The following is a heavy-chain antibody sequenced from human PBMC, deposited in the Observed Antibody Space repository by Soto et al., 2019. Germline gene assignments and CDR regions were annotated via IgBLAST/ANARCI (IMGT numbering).Heavy chain of an antibody. Sequence: GLDLEWLAVIYWDDDKRYSPSLKSRLTITKDTSKNQVVLTMTNMDPVDTATYYCAHRPYYGDYGGSFDYWGQGTLVIVSS. J-gene: IGHJ4*02. V-gene: IGHV2-5*02. CDR2: IYWDDDK. CDR3: AHRPYYGDYGGSFDY. D-gene: IGHD4-17*01.